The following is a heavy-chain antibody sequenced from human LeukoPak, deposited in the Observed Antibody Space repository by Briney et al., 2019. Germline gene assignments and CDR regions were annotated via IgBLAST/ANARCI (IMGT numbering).Heavy chain of an antibody. CDR2: ISAYSGNT. Sequence: ASVKVSCKASGYTFTGYYMHWVRQAPGQGLEWMGWISAYSGNTNYAQKLQGRVTMTTDTSTSTAYMELRSLRSDDTAVYYCARTFPTPYYYDSRGYPRPFDYWGQGTLVTVSS. CDR1: GYTFTGYY. D-gene: IGHD3-22*01. J-gene: IGHJ4*02. V-gene: IGHV1-18*04. CDR3: ARTFPTPYYYDSRGYPRPFDY.